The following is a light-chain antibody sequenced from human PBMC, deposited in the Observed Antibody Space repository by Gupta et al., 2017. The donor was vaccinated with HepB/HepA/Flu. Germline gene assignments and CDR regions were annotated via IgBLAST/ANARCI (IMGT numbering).Light chain of an antibody. CDR2: DAS. J-gene: IGKJ4*01. V-gene: IGKV3-11*01. CDR3: QRRNTWFS. CDR1: QSVSNC. Sequence: EIVLTQFPATLSLAPGERATRSCRDSQSVSNCLAWYQQKPGQAPRLIISDASYRVTGVTARFSGCGYVKDFTLTSSRRESEDFAVYYGQRRNTWFSFGGGTKVDIK.